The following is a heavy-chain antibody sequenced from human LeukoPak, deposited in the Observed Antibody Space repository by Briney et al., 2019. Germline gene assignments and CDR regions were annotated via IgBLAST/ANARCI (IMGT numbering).Heavy chain of an antibody. J-gene: IGHJ6*03. CDR2: ISRSGGST. Sequence: GGSLRLSCAASGFTFSSYAMSWVRQAPGKGLEWVSAISRSGGSTYYADSAKGRFTISRDNAKNSLYLQMNSLRAEDTAVYYCARGAYCSSTSCYDYYYYYMDVWGKGTTVTVSS. D-gene: IGHD2-2*01. CDR3: ARGAYCSSTSCYDYYYYYMDV. V-gene: IGHV3-23*01. CDR1: GFTFSSYA.